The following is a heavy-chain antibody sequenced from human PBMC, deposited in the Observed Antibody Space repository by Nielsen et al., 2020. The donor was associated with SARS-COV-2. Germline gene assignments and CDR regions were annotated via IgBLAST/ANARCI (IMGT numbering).Heavy chain of an antibody. J-gene: IGHJ4*02. V-gene: IGHV3-23*01. CDR2: IFASGAGT. D-gene: IGHD3-3*01. CDR1: GLSFNSYA. CDR3: ARDGDFWSGYYLDY. Sequence: GESLKISCTASGLSFNSYAMTWVRQAPGKGLEWVSAIFASGAGTYYADSVKGRFTISRDNSKNTLYLQMNSLRAEDTAVYYCARDGDFWSGYYLDYWGQGTLVTVSS.